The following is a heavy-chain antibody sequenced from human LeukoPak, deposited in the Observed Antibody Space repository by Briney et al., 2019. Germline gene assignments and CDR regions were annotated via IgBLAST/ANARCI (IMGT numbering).Heavy chain of an antibody. J-gene: IGHJ4*02. CDR1: GFTFSSYS. Sequence: GSLRLSCAASGFTFSSYSMNWIRQPPGKGLEWIGSIYYSGSTYYNPSLKSRVTISVDTSKNQFSLKLSSVTAADTAVYYCARLAFLSDFWSGYRPYYFDYWGQGTLVTVSS. CDR2: IYYSGST. V-gene: IGHV4-39*01. D-gene: IGHD3-3*01. CDR3: ARLAFLSDFWSGYRPYYFDY.